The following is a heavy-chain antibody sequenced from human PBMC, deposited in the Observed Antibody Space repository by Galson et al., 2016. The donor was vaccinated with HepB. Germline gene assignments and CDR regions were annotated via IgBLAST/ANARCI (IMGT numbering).Heavy chain of an antibody. Sequence: SLRLSCAASGFTFSGYYMNWNRQAPGKGLELVSSISSSGSTLYYADSVKGRFIISRDNAKNSLYLQMNSLRAEDTAVYYCARDRKVLLWFGEPEDYWGQGTLVSVSS. CDR2: ISSSGSTL. V-gene: IGHV3-11*01. CDR3: ARDRKVLLWFGEPEDY. CDR1: GFTFSGYY. D-gene: IGHD3-10*01. J-gene: IGHJ4*02.